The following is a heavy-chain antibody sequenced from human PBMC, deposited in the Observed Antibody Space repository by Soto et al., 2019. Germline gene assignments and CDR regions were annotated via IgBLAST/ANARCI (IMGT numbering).Heavy chain of an antibody. CDR2: INPILGTP. CDR1: GATYSTSA. CDR3: ARGGVDVVATSAFDY. J-gene: IGHJ4*02. V-gene: IGHV1-69*13. Sequence: ASVKVSCKASGATYSTSAISWVRQTPGQGLEWMGGINPILGTPDYAHKFQGRVTITADESTSTVYMELGSLRSEDTALYFCARGGVDVVATSAFDYWGQGTLVTVSS. D-gene: IGHD5-12*01.